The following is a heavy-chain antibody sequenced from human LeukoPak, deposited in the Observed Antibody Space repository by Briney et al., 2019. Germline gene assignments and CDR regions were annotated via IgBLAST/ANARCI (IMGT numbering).Heavy chain of an antibody. J-gene: IGHJ5*02. CDR3: AKALNVLVPSTSRWFDP. Sequence: GGSLRLSCSASGFAFSNHAMSWVRQAPGKGLEWVSAISGSLGTTYYAQSVEGRFTISRDNSKNTLSLQMNSLRAEDTAVYYCAKALNVLVPSTSRWFDPWGQGTLVTVSS. V-gene: IGHV3-23*01. CDR2: ISGSLGTT. CDR1: GFAFSNHA. D-gene: IGHD2-2*01.